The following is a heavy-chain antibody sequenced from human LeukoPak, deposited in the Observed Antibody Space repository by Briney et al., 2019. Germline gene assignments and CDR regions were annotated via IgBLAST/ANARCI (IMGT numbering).Heavy chain of an antibody. D-gene: IGHD1-26*01. J-gene: IGHJ5*02. V-gene: IGHV6-1*01. CDR2: TYYRSKWYN. Sequence: SQTLSLTCAISGDSVSSNSAAWNWIRQSPSRGLEWLGRTYYRSKWYNDCAVSVKSRITINPDTSKNQFSLQLNSVTPEDTAVYYCARAGLVWGAPEWFDPWGQGTLVTVSS. CDR3: ARAGLVWGAPEWFDP. CDR1: GDSVSSNSAA.